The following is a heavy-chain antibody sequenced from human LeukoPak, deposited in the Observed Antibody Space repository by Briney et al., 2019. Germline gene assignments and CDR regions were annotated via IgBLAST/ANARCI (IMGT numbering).Heavy chain of an antibody. D-gene: IGHD6-19*01. CDR3: ARLLTRGDYSSGWYDY. CDR2: IYYSGST. J-gene: IGHJ4*02. CDR1: GGSITSSSYY. V-gene: IGHV4-39*01. Sequence: PSETLSLTCTVSGGSITSSSYYWGWNRQPPGKGLEWIGSIYYSGSTYNNPSLMRRVTISVDTSKNQFSLKLSSVTAADTAEYYCARLLTRGDYSSGWYDYWGQGALVTVSS.